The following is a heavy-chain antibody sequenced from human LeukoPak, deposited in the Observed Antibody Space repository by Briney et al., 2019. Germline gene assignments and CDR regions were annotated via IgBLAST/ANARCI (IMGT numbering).Heavy chain of an antibody. CDR3: ARGKYYYDSSGSLYYFDY. Sequence: SETLSLTCAVYGGSFSGYYWSWIRQPPGKGLEWIGYIYYSGSTSYNPSLKSRVTISVDTSKNQFSLKLSSVTAADTAVYYCARGKYYYDSSGSLYYFDYWGQGTLVTVSS. D-gene: IGHD3-22*01. J-gene: IGHJ4*02. CDR1: GGSFSGYY. V-gene: IGHV4-59*01. CDR2: IYYSGST.